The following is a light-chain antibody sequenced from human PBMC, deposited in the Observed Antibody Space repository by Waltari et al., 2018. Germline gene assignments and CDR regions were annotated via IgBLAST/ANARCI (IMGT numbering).Light chain of an antibody. CDR2: VNSDGRH. CDR3: QTWSTGVNWL. V-gene: IGLV4-69*01. Sequence: QLVLTQSPSASASLGASVKLTCTLTSGHIKYAIAWYQQKPEKGPRFLMTVNSDGRHIKGDGIPDRFSGSSSGTERYLTISSLQSEDEADDYCQTWSTGVNWLFGGGTKLTVL. CDR1: SGHIKYA. J-gene: IGLJ3*02.